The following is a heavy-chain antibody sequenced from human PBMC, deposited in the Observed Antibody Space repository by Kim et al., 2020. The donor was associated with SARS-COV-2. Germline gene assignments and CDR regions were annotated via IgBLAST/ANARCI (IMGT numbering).Heavy chain of an antibody. J-gene: IGHJ4*02. CDR1: GGSISSSSYY. Sequence: SETLSLTCTVSGGSISSSSYYWGWIRQPPGKGLEWIGSIYYSGSTYHNPSLKSRVTISVDTSKNQFSLKLSSVTAADTAVYYCARREAGAIAAAGTYYFDYWGQGTLVTVSS. V-gene: IGHV4-39*01. CDR3: ARREAGAIAAAGTYYFDY. CDR2: IYYSGST. D-gene: IGHD6-13*01.